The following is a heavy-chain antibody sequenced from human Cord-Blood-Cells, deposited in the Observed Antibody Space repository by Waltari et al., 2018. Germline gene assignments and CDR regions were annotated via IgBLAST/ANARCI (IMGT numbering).Heavy chain of an antibody. Sequence: QVQLVESGGGVVQPGRSLRLSCAASGFTFSSYGMHWVRQAPGTGLEWVAVIWYDGSNKYYADSVKGRFTISRDNSKNTLYLQMNSLRAEDTAVYYCARREGVWGSYRYGGVDYWGQGTLVTVSS. CDR3: ARREGVWGSYRYGGVDY. CDR2: IWYDGSNK. CDR1: GFTFSSYG. D-gene: IGHD3-16*02. J-gene: IGHJ4*02. V-gene: IGHV3-33*01.